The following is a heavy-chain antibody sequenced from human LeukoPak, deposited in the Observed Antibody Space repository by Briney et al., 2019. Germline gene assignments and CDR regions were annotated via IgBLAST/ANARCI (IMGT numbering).Heavy chain of an antibody. CDR3: ARGRWLQKFFDY. D-gene: IGHD5-24*01. V-gene: IGHV4-34*01. CDR2: INHGGNT. CDR1: GGSFSAYD. J-gene: IGHJ4*02. Sequence: SETLSLTCAVYGGSFSAYDWGWIRQPPGKGLEWIGEINHGGNTNYNPSLKSRVTISVDTSKNQFSLKLNSMTAPDTAVYYCARGRWLQKFFDYWGQGTLVTVSS.